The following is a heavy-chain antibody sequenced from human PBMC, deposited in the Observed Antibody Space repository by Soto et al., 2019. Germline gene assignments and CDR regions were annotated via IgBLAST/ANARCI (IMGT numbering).Heavy chain of an antibody. Sequence: EVQLVESGGGLVKPGESLRLSCAGSGFTFSSYSFNWVRQAPGKGLEWLASVSNGGSYTYYADSVKGRFTISRDNAANAALLQMNSLIGEDTAVYYCSRCWDHMDVWGNGTTVTVS. CDR2: VSNGGSYT. CDR3: SRCWDHMDV. V-gene: IGHV3-21*01. J-gene: IGHJ6*03. D-gene: IGHD1-26*01. CDR1: GFTFSSYS.